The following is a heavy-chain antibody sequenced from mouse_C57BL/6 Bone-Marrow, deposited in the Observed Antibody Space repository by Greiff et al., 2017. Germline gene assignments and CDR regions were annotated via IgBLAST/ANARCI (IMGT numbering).Heavy chain of an antibody. CDR2: IDPSDSYT. D-gene: IGHD1-1*01. V-gene: IGHV1-69*01. Sequence: VQLQQPGAELVMPGASVKLSCKASGYTFTSYWMHWVKQRPGQGLEWIGEIDPSDSYTNYNQKFKGKSTLTVDKSSSTAYMQLSSLTSDDSAVYYCARRASSSYWFAYWGQGTLVTVSA. CDR1: GYTFTSYW. J-gene: IGHJ3*01. CDR3: ARRASSSYWFAY.